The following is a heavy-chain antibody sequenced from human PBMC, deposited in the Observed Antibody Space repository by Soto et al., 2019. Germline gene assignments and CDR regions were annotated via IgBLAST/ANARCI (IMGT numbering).Heavy chain of an antibody. CDR2: IIPILGIA. D-gene: IGHD2-15*01. V-gene: IGHV1-69*02. CDR1: GGTFSSYT. CDR3: ASGCCSGGSCYSPLDY. J-gene: IGHJ4*02. Sequence: QVQLVQSGAEVKKPGSSVKVSCKASGGTFSSYTISWVRQAPGQGLEWMGRIIPILGIANYAQQFQGRVTITADKSTSTAYMELSSLRSKDTAVYYCASGCCSGGSCYSPLDYWGQGTLVTVSS.